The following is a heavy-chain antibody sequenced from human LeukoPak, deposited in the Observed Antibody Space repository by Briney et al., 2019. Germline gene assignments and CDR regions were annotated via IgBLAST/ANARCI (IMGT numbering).Heavy chain of an antibody. CDR1: GYTFTSYG. J-gene: IGHJ4*02. V-gene: IGHV1-18*01. D-gene: IGHD6-13*01. CDR2: ISAYNGNT. CDR3: ARDHPAAGTYVVDY. Sequence: ASVKVSCKASGYTFTSYGISWVRQAPGQGLEWMGWISAYNGNTNYAQKLQGRVTITTDTSTSTAYMELRSLRSDDTAVYYCARDHPAAGTYVVDYRGQGTLVTVSS.